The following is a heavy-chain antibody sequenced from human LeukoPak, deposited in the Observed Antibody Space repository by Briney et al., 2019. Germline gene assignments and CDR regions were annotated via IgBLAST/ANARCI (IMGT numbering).Heavy chain of an antibody. CDR3: ARSHRMGSPLVGEVDP. CDR2: IYYSGST. Sequence: SSETLSLTCTVSGGSISSYYWSWIRQPAGKGLEWIGYIYYSGSTNYNPSLKSRVTISVDTSKNQFSLRLSSVTAADTAMYYCARSHRMGSPLVGEVDPWGQGTLITVSS. CDR1: GGSISSYY. J-gene: IGHJ5*02. V-gene: IGHV4-59*08. D-gene: IGHD3-10*01.